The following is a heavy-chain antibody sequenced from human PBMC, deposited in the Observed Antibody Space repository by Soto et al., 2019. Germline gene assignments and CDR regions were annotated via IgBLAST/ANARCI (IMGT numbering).Heavy chain of an antibody. D-gene: IGHD2-2*01. CDR3: AKFSVVPAAFFDY. CDR1: GGAINSDYYY. V-gene: IGHV4-30-4*02. Sequence: SETLSLTCSVSGGAINSDYYYWGWVRQPPGKGLEWIGYMYSSGSTYSNPSLKSPVAMSVDTSQNHFSLSLTSVTAADTAVYYCAKFSVVPAAFFDYWGQGTLVTVSS. J-gene: IGHJ4*02. CDR2: MYSSGST.